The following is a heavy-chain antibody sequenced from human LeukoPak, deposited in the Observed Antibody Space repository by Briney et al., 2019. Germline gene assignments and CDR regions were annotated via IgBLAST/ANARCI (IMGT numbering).Heavy chain of an antibody. CDR2: INGDGSEK. CDR1: GFTFSSYW. Sequence: GGSLRLSCADSGFTFSSYWMTWVRQAPGRGLEWVANINGDGSEKYYVDSVKGRFTISRDNAKNSLYLQMNSLRAEDTAVYYCARDSTGGVDYWGQGTLVTVSS. CDR3: ARDSTGGVDY. V-gene: IGHV3-7*01. D-gene: IGHD4-23*01. J-gene: IGHJ4*02.